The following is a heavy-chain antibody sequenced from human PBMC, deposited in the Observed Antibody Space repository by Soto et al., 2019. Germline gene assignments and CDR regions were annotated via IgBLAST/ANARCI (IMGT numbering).Heavy chain of an antibody. CDR3: ARAQYCRGSTCNVREIDF. J-gene: IGHJ4*02. V-gene: IGHV4-59*01. D-gene: IGHD2-2*01. CDR1: GGSIGVFY. CDR2: IYYSGST. Sequence: SETLSLTCTVSGGSIGVFYWSWIRQPPGKGLEWIGYIYYSGSTSYNPSLKSRVTISVDTSKNQFPLKLSSVTAADTAVYYCARAQYCRGSTCNVREIDFWGQGTLVTVSS.